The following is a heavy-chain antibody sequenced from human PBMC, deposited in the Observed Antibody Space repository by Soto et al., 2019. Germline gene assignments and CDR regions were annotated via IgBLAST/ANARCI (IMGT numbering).Heavy chain of an antibody. D-gene: IGHD6-6*01. CDR1: GYSFTDYW. V-gene: IGHV5-51*01. Sequence: EVQLVQSGAEVTKPGESLKISCKASGYSFTDYWIGWVRQMPGKGLEWMGIIYPGDSDTKYSPSFQGQVTMSADKSISTAEPQWHSLKASDTAMYYCARDGPSSSSSFDYWGQGTLVTVSS. CDR2: IYPGDSDT. J-gene: IGHJ4*02. CDR3: ARDGPSSSSSFDY.